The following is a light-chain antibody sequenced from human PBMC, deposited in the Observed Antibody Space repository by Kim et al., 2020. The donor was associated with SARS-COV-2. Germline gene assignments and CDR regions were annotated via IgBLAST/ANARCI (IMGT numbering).Light chain of an antibody. Sequence: SPGDRATLSCRASQNIDTYLAWYQQRPGQAPRLLVYDASNRATGVPDRFSGSESGTDFTLTISSLEPEDFSIYYCQQRNSWPPAVTFGGGTKLEI. CDR2: DAS. J-gene: IGKJ4*01. V-gene: IGKV3-11*01. CDR1: QNIDTY. CDR3: QQRNSWPPAVT.